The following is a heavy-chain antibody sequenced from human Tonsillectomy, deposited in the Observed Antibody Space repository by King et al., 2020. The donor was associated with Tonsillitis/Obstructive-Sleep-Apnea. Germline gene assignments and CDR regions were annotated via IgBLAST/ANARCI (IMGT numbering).Heavy chain of an antibody. V-gene: IGHV3-30*01. J-gene: IGHJ3*02. Sequence: QLVQSGGGVVQPGRSLRLSCAASGFTFSSYAMHWVRQAPGKGLEWVAVISYDGSNKYYADSVKGRFTISRDNSKNTLFLQMKSLRAEDKAVYYCARDHSSGGGAFDIWGQGTMVTVSS. D-gene: IGHD6-19*01. CDR3: ARDHSSGGGAFDI. CDR2: ISYDGSNK. CDR1: GFTFSSYA.